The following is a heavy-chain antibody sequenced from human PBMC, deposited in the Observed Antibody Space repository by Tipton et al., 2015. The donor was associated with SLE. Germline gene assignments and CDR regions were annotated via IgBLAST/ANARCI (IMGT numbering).Heavy chain of an antibody. D-gene: IGHD7-27*01. CDR1: GFIFTDYY. J-gene: IGHJ4*02. CDR2: ISYSSATI. CDR3: AGDHWGANGFDY. V-gene: IGHV3-11*01. Sequence: SLRLSCAASGFIFTDYYMGWVRQAPGKGLEWVSYISYSSATIYYADSVKGRFTISRDNAKNSLYLQMNSLRAEDTAVYYCAGDHWGANGFDYWGQGTLVTVSS.